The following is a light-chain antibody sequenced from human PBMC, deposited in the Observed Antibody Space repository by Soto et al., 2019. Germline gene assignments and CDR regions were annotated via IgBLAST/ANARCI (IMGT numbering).Light chain of an antibody. V-gene: IGKV3-15*01. CDR2: GAS. CDR3: QPYKSSPRT. CDR1: QSVSSN. Sequence: IAREMSLATVSVTTWERATLYCRASQSVSSNLAWYQQKRGQAPRRLIYGASSRATGIPARFSGSGSGTEFTLTICSLQSDDFSVYYCQPYKSSPRTFGQGTKGE. J-gene: IGKJ1*01.